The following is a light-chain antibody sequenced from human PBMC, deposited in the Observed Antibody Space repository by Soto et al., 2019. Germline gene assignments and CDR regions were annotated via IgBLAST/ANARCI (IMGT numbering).Light chain of an antibody. CDR3: SSYTTFNSLL. Sequence: QSALTQPASVSGSPGQSITISCTGTSSDVGAYNSVSWYQQHPDTAPKLMIYDVSHRPSGVSNRFSGSKSGNTASLTISGLQAADEADYYCSSYTTFNSLLFGGGTKLTVL. CDR2: DVS. CDR1: SSDVGAYNS. V-gene: IGLV2-14*03. J-gene: IGLJ2*01.